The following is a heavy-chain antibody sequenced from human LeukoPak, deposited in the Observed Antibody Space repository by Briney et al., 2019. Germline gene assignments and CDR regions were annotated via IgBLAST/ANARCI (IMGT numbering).Heavy chain of an antibody. Sequence: ASVKVSCKASGCTFTGYYMHWVRQAPGQGLEWMGWINPNSGGTNYAQKFQGRVTMTRDTSISTAYIELSRLRSDDTAVYYCARDRMATTSYFDYWGQGTLVTVSS. J-gene: IGHJ4*02. V-gene: IGHV1-2*02. CDR1: GCTFTGYY. CDR3: ARDRMATTSYFDY. D-gene: IGHD5-24*01. CDR2: INPNSGGT.